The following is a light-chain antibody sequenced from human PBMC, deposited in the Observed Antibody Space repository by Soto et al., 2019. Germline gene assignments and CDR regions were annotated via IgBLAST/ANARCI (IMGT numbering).Light chain of an antibody. CDR2: GAS. CDR1: QSVTSN. V-gene: IGKV3-20*01. Sequence: EIVIRLSPSTLAFSTCDRSTLSCRASQSVTSNLAWYQQKPGQAPRLLIYGASSRATGIPDRFSGSGSGTDFTLTISRLEPEDFAMYYCQQYGSSLIAFGQGIRLEI. CDR3: QQYGSSLIA. J-gene: IGKJ5*01.